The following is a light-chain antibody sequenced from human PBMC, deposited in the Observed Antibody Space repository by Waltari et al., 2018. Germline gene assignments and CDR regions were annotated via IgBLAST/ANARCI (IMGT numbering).Light chain of an antibody. CDR1: QSLLQSNGYNY. V-gene: IGKV2-28*01. Sequence: IVMTQSPLSLPVTPGEPASISCRSSQSLLQSNGYNYLDWYLQKPGQSPQLLFSFASTRASGVPDRFSGSGSGTDFTLKISRVEAEDIGVYYCMQALQTPITFGQGTRLE. CDR2: FAS. J-gene: IGKJ5*01. CDR3: MQALQTPIT.